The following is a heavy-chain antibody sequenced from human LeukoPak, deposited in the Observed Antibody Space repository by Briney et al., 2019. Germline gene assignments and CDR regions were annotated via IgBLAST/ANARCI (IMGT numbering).Heavy chain of an antibody. CDR1: GFTFNIYA. CDR3: ARAPLSPYHYDPQRPKGYFDY. D-gene: IGHD3-22*01. Sequence: GGSLRLSCAASGFTFNIYAMYWVRQAPGKGLEWVALISYDGSNKYYADSVKGRFTISRDNSKNTLYMQMNSLRAEDTAVYYCARAPLSPYHYDPQRPKGYFDYWGQGTLVTVSS. J-gene: IGHJ4*02. V-gene: IGHV3-30-3*01. CDR2: ISYDGSNK.